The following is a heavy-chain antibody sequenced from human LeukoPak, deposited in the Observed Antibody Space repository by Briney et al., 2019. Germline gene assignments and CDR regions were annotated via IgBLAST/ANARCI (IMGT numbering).Heavy chain of an antibody. Sequence: SETLSLTCAVSGYSLSSGYYWGWIRQPPGKGLEWIGSIYHSGSTYYNPSLKSRVTISVDTSKNQFSLKLSSVTAADTAVYYCARVDGPVGPWGQGTLVTVSS. V-gene: IGHV4-38-2*01. D-gene: IGHD5-12*01. CDR3: ARVDGPVGP. J-gene: IGHJ5*02. CDR1: GYSLSSGYY. CDR2: IYHSGST.